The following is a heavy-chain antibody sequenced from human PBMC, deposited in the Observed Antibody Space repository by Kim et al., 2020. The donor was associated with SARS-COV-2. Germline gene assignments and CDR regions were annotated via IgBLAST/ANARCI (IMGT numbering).Heavy chain of an antibody. J-gene: IGHJ4*02. CDR3: ARGPRMGPSGIWGGYYFDY. CDR2: INHSGST. V-gene: IGHV4-34*01. D-gene: IGHD3-16*01. Sequence: SETLSLTCAVYGGSFSGYYWSWIRQPPGKGLEWIGEINHSGSTNYNPSLKSRVTISVDTSKNQFSLKLSSVTAADTAVYYCARGPRMGPSGIWGGYYFDYWGQGTLVTVSS. CDR1: GGSFSGYY.